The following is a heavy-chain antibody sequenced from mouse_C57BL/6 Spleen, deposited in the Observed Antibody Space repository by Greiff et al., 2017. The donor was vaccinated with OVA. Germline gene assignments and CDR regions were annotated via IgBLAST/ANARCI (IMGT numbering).Heavy chain of an antibody. Sequence: EVKLMESGPELVKPGDSVKISCKASGYSCTGYFMNWVMQSHGKSLEWIGRINPYNGDTFYNQKFKGKATLTVDKSSSTAHMELRSLTSEDSAVYYCARYDYGGYFDYWGQGTTLTVSS. J-gene: IGHJ2*01. D-gene: IGHD2-4*01. V-gene: IGHV1-20*01. CDR3: ARYDYGGYFDY. CDR1: GYSCTGYF. CDR2: INPYNGDT.